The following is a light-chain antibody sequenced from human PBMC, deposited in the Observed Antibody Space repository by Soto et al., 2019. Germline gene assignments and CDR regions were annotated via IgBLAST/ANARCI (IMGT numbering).Light chain of an antibody. CDR2: AAS. CDR1: HSFLYSSNNRNY. Sequence: DIVMTQSPDSLAVSLGEMATINCKSCHSFLYSSNNRNYLAWYQQKPGKAPKLLIYAASTLQSGVPSRFSGSGSGTEFTLTISSLQPDDFATYYCQQYNSYSRTFGQGTKVDIK. J-gene: IGKJ1*01. V-gene: IGKV4-1*01. CDR3: QQYNSYSRT.